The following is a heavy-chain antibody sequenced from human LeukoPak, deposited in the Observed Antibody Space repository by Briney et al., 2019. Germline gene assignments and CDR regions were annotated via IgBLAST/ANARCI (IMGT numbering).Heavy chain of an antibody. J-gene: IGHJ3*02. CDR2: IIPIFGTA. Sequence: SVKVSCKASGGTFSSYAISWVRQAPGQGLEWMGGIIPIFGTANYAQKFQGRVTITTDESTSTAYMELSSLRSEDTAVYYCGRSASGFLNAFDIWGQGTMVTVSS. CDR1: GGTFSSYA. D-gene: IGHD6-25*01. CDR3: GRSASGFLNAFDI. V-gene: IGHV1-69*05.